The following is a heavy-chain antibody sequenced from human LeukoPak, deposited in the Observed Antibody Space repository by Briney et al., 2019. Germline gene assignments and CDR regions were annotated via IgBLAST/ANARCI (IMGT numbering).Heavy chain of an antibody. V-gene: IGHV3-15*01. CDR3: TTHYDVLTGYYRADWFDP. Sequence: GGSLRLSCVGSXFTFRDAWMSWVRQAPGKGLEWVGRVKSKVDGETTDYASSVKGRFTVSRDDSKNMVFLQMNSLQTEDTAVYFCTTHYDVLTGYYRADWFDPWGQGTLVTVSS. CDR1: XFTFRDAW. J-gene: IGHJ5*02. CDR2: VKSKVDGETT. D-gene: IGHD3/OR15-3a*01.